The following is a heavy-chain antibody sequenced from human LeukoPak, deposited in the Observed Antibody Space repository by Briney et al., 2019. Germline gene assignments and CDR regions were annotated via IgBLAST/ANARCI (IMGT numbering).Heavy chain of an antibody. D-gene: IGHD1-26*01. J-gene: IGHJ4*01. CDR2: ISAYNGGT. V-gene: IGHV1-18*01. Sequence: ASVKVSCKASGYSFSTTYINWVRQAPGQGLEWMGRISAYNGGTDYAQKFQGRVTMTTDSSTTTAYMDLASLRSDDTAVYYCARGGTYYPCIDYWGQGTLVTVYS. CDR1: GYSFSTTY. CDR3: ARGGTYYPCIDY.